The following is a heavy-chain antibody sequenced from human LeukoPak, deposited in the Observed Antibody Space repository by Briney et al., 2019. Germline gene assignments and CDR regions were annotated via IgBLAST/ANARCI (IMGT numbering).Heavy chain of an antibody. CDR2: IYYSGST. CDR3: ARGTTVVTAYFDY. J-gene: IGHJ4*02. D-gene: IGHD4-23*01. Sequence: PSETLSLTCTVSGGSISSSSYYWGWIRQPPGKGLEWIGSIYYSGSTYYNPSLKSRVTISVDTSKNQFSLKLSSVTAADTAVYYCARGTTVVTAYFDYWGQGTLVTVSS. V-gene: IGHV4-39*07. CDR1: GGSISSSSYY.